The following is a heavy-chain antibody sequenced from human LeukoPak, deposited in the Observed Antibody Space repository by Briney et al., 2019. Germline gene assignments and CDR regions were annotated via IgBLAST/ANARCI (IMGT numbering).Heavy chain of an antibody. J-gene: IGHJ4*02. CDR3: AKGRGVVTFNELFS. D-gene: IGHD2-21*02. Sequence: GGSLRLSCAASGFAFYDYAMSWVRQPPGKGLEWVSGINDNGAKIFYADSVKGRLTISRDNSRSTLYLQMNNLRVDDTAVYYCAKGRGVVTFNELFSWGQGTLVTVSS. CDR1: GFAFYDYA. CDR2: INDNGAKI. V-gene: IGHV3-23*01.